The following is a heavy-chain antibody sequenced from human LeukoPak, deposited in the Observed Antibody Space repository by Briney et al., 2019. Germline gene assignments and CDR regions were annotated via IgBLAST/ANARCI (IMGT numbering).Heavy chain of an antibody. D-gene: IGHD1-7*01. CDR1: GFTFSSYA. Sequence: GGSLRLSCAASGFTFSSYAMSWVRQAPGKGLEWVSAISSSGSSTYYADSVKGRFTISRDNFKNTLYLQMNSLRAEDTAVYYCAKDQGSPRFITGTTSFDYWGQGTLVTVSS. J-gene: IGHJ4*02. CDR3: AKDQGSPRFITGTTSFDY. V-gene: IGHV3-23*01. CDR2: ISSSGSST.